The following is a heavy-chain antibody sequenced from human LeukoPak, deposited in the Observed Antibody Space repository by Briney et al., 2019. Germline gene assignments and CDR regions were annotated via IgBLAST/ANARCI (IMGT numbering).Heavy chain of an antibody. J-gene: IGHJ6*02. V-gene: IGHV1-18*01. CDR1: GYTFTSYD. CDR2: ISAYNGNT. CDR3: ARGGGSGDGYNFDYYYGMDV. Sequence: ASVKVSFKASGYTFTSYDISWVRQAPGQGLEWMGWISAYNGNTNYAQKLQGRVTMTTDTSTSTAYMELRSLRSDDTAVYYCARGGGSGDGYNFDYYYGMDVWGPGTTVTVSS. D-gene: IGHD5-24*01.